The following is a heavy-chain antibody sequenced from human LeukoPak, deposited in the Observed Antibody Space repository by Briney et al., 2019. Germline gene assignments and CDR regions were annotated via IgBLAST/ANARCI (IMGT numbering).Heavy chain of an antibody. V-gene: IGHV1-24*01. Sequence: ASVKVSCKVSGYTLTELSMHWVRQAPGKGLEWMGGFDPEDGETIYAQKFQGRVTMTEDTSTDTAYMELSSLRSEDTAVYYCATKSSTIFGVVILTPYVYDYWGQGTLVTVSS. J-gene: IGHJ4*02. CDR1: GYTLTELS. CDR2: FDPEDGET. D-gene: IGHD3-3*01. CDR3: ATKSSTIFGVVILTPYVYDY.